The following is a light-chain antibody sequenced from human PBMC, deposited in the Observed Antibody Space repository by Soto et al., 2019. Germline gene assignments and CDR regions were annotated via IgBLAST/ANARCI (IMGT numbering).Light chain of an antibody. CDR2: YAS. Sequence: DILMTQSPLSLSVTPGEPASISCTSSQSLLQSTGANYLNWYLQKPGQSPHLLIYYASTRAYGVPDRFSGSVSGTDFTLRNRRVEAEDVGVYYCMQALQFPAFGRGTKVEIK. CDR3: MQALQFPA. CDR1: QSLLQSTGANY. V-gene: IGKV2-28*01. J-gene: IGKJ1*01.